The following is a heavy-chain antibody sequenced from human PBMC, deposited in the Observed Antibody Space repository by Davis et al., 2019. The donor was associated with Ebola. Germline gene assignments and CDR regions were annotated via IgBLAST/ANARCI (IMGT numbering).Heavy chain of an antibody. Sequence: AASVKVSCKASGYTFTSYGISWVRRAPGQGLEWMGWINPNSGGTNNAQKFQGRVTMTRGTSISTAYMELNSLRSDDTAVYYCARAVPATQNLDHWGQGTLVTVSS. CDR2: INPNSGGT. V-gene: IGHV1-2*02. CDR1: GYTFTSYG. D-gene: IGHD2-15*01. CDR3: ARAVPATQNLDH. J-gene: IGHJ4*02.